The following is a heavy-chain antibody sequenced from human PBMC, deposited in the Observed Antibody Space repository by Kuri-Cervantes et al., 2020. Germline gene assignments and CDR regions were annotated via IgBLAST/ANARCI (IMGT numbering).Heavy chain of an antibody. V-gene: IGHV4-59*01. CDR1: GGSISNYY. CDR2: IDYSGST. CDR3: ARANYIWGSYVD. Sequence: SETLSLTCTVSGGSISNYYWSWIRQSPGKGLYWIGYIDYSGSTNYNPSLKSRVTISVDTSKNQFSLRLSSVTAADTAVYYCARANYIWGSYVDWGQGTLVTVSS. J-gene: IGHJ4*02. D-gene: IGHD3-16*01.